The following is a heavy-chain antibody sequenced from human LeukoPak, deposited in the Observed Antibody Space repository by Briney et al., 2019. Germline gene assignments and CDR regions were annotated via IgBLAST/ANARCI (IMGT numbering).Heavy chain of an antibody. D-gene: IGHD3-3*01. CDR3: ARATMRGFLDRFDP. Sequence: ASVKVSCKVSGYTLTELSMHWVRQAPGKGLEWMGGFDPEDGETIYAQKFQGRVTMTEDTSTDTAYMELSSLRSEDTAVYYCARATMRGFLDRFDPWGQGTLVTVSS. J-gene: IGHJ5*02. V-gene: IGHV1-24*01. CDR1: GYTLTELS. CDR2: FDPEDGET.